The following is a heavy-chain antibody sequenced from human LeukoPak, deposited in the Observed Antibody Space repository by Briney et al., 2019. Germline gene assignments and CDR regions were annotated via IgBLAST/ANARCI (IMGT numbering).Heavy chain of an antibody. V-gene: IGHV3-23*01. CDR2: ISGSGGST. Sequence: GGSLRLSCAASGFTFSSYAMCWVRQAPGKGLEWVSAISGSGGSTYYADSVKGRFTISRDNSKNTLYLQMNSLRAEDTAVYYCAKHVLRFLEWLPIDAFDIWGQGTMVTVSS. CDR3: AKHVLRFLEWLPIDAFDI. D-gene: IGHD3-3*01. CDR1: GFTFSSYA. J-gene: IGHJ3*02.